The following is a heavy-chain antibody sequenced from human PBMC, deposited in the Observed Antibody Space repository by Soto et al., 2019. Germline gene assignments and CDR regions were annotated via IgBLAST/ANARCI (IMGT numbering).Heavy chain of an antibody. CDR1: GGSISSSSYY. CDR2: IYYSGST. Sequence: QLQLQESGPGLVKPSETLSLTCTVSGGSISSSSYYWGWIRQPPGKGLEWIGSIYYSGSTYYNPSLKSRVTISVDTSKNQFSLKLSSVTAADTAVYYCARHLRTLLWFGDNQSRGFDYWGQGTLVTVSS. CDR3: ARHLRTLLWFGDNQSRGFDY. D-gene: IGHD3-10*01. J-gene: IGHJ4*02. V-gene: IGHV4-39*01.